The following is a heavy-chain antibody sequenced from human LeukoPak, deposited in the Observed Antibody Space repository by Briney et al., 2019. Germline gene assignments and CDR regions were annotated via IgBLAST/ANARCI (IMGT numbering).Heavy chain of an antibody. J-gene: IGHJ5*02. D-gene: IGHD6-13*01. CDR2: MYSGGDT. CDR1: GFTVSDNY. Sequence: GGSLRLSCAASGFTVSDNYMSWVRQAPGKGLEWISVMYSGGDTYYANSVKGRFTFSRDISKNTLFLQMNGLTTEDTAMYYCARDAPQVPAAGVLASWGQGTLVTVSS. V-gene: IGHV3-53*01. CDR3: ARDAPQVPAAGVLAS.